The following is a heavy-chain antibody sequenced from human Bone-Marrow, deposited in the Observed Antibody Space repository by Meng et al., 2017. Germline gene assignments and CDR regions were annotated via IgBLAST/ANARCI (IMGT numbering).Heavy chain of an antibody. CDR2: ISYDGSNK. Sequence: LSCAASGFTFSSYAMHWVRQAPGKGLEWVAVISYDGSNKYYADSVKGRFTISRDNSKNTLYLQMNSLRAEDTAVYYCARSRLLSGSSLLDAFDIWGQGTMVTVSS. V-gene: IGHV3-30*04. J-gene: IGHJ3*02. CDR3: ARSRLLSGSSLLDAFDI. CDR1: GFTFSSYA. D-gene: IGHD1-26*01.